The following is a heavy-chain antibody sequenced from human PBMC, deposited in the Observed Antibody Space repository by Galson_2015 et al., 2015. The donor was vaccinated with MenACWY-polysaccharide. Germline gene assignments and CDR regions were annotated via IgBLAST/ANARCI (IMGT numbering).Heavy chain of an antibody. Sequence: ATLSLTCTVAVGSISIGSYYWGWIRPPPGKGLEWIGSIYYSGSSYYNPSLKSRVTISEATSKHQFSLKLSSATAADTAVYYCARSRPDDYFDYWGQGTLVTVSS. CDR2: IYYSGSS. CDR3: ARSRPDDYFDY. J-gene: IGHJ4*02. D-gene: IGHD6-6*01. V-gene: IGHV4-39*07. CDR1: VGSISIGSYY.